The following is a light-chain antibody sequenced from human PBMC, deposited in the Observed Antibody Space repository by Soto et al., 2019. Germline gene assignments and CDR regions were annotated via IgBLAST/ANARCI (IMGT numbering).Light chain of an antibody. CDR1: QDIRHD. Sequence: AIQMTKSPSSLSASVGDRVTITCRASQDIRHDLGWYQQKPGKAPKLLIYAASSLQSGVPSRFSGSGSGTDFTLTISSLQPEDFATYYCLQDYNYPWTFGQGTKVEIK. CDR2: AAS. J-gene: IGKJ1*01. V-gene: IGKV1-6*01. CDR3: LQDYNYPWT.